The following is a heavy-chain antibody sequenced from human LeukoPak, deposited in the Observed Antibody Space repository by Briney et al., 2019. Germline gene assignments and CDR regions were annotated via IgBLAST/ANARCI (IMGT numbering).Heavy chain of an antibody. J-gene: IGHJ5*02. D-gene: IGHD2-15*01. CDR1: GFTFSSYG. CDR3: ARVATPELLLSWFDP. Sequence: RPGGSLRLSCAASGFTFSSYGMHWVRQAPGKGLEWVAVIWYDGSNKYYADSVKGRFTISRDNSKNTLYLQMNSLRAEDTAVYYCARVATPELLLSWFDPWGQGTLVTVSS. V-gene: IGHV3-33*01. CDR2: IWYDGSNK.